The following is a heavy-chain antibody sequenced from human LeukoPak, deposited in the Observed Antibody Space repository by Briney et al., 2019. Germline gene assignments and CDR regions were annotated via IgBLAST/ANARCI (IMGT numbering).Heavy chain of an antibody. J-gene: IGHJ4*02. CDR1: GYSISSGYY. Sequence: SETLSLTCAVSGYSISSGYYWGWIRQPPGKGLEWIGSIYHSGSTYYNPSLKSRVTISVDTSKNQFSLKLSSVTAADTAVYYCARQRGATIFGVVKAEFDYWGQGTPVTVSS. V-gene: IGHV4-38-2*01. CDR3: ARQRGATIFGVVKAEFDY. D-gene: IGHD3-3*01. CDR2: IYHSGST.